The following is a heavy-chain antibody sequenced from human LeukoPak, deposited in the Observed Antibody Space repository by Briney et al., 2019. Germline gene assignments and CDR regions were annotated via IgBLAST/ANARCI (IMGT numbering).Heavy chain of an antibody. V-gene: IGHV3-23*01. Sequence: GSLRLSCAASGFTFSSYAMSRVRQAPGKGLEWVSAISGSGGSTYYADSVKGRFTISRDNSKNTLYLQMNSLRAEDTAVYYCAKGLISGSSGFFDYWGQGTLVTVSS. J-gene: IGHJ4*02. D-gene: IGHD1-26*01. CDR2: ISGSGGST. CDR3: AKGLISGSSGFFDY. CDR1: GFTFSSYA.